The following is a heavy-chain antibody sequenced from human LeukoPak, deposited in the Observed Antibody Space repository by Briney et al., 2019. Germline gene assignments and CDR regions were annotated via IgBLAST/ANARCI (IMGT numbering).Heavy chain of an antibody. V-gene: IGHV3-21*06. CDR3: AREIWATTDY. CDR1: GFTFSSYG. J-gene: IGHJ4*02. Sequence: PGGSLRLSCAASGFTFSSYGMNWVRQAPGKGLEWVSSISSRSSYIYYADSVKGRFTISRDNAKNTLYLQMNSLRAEDTAVYYCAREIWATTDYWGQGTLVTVSS. CDR2: ISSRSSYI. D-gene: IGHD5-24*01.